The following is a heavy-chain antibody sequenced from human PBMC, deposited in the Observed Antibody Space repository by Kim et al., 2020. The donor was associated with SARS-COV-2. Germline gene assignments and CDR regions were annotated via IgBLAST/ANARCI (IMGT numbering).Heavy chain of an antibody. J-gene: IGHJ6*02. D-gene: IGHD3-10*01. CDR2: IKAGNGNT. CDR1: GYSFTNYA. CDR3: ARDLYWSSGTYQRYYYFYGMDV. Sequence: ASVKVSCKTSGYSFTNYAVHWVRQAPGQRLEWMGWIKAGNGNTKYSQKFQDRVSITRDTSATTVYMELSSLRSEDTAVYYCARDLYWSSGTYQRYYYFYGMDVWGQGTAVTVSS. V-gene: IGHV1-3*01.